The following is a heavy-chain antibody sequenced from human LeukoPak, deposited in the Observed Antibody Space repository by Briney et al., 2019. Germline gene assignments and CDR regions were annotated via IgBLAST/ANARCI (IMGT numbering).Heavy chain of an antibody. V-gene: IGHV3-21*04. Sequence: PGGSLRLSCAASGFTFSSYSMNWVRQAPGKGLEWVSSISGLSSYLYYSDSVKGRFTISRDNSKNTLYLQMNSLRAEDTAVYYCARSLGLLPYPATYFDYWGQGTLVTVSS. CDR2: ISGLSSYL. J-gene: IGHJ4*02. D-gene: IGHD3-22*01. CDR3: ARSLGLLPYPATYFDY. CDR1: GFTFSSYS.